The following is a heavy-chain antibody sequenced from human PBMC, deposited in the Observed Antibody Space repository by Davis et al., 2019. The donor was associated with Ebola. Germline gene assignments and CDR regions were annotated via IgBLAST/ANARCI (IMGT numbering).Heavy chain of an antibody. CDR1: GFTFSDYY. CDR3: AREGTIRGVNFDY. CDR2: VSPDGSDI. D-gene: IGHD3-10*01. J-gene: IGHJ4*02. Sequence: PGGSLRLSCAASGFTFSDYYMSWIRHAPGEGLVWVSYVSPDGSDIRYADSVKGRFTISRDNAKNTLYLQMNSLRAEDTAVYYCAREGTIRGVNFDYWGQGTLVTVSS. V-gene: IGHV3-11*05.